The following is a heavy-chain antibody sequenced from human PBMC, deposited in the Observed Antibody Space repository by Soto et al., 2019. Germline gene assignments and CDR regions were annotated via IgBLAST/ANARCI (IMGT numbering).Heavy chain of an antibody. CDR1: GGSISSGGYY. J-gene: IGHJ3*02. D-gene: IGHD2-21*02. Sequence: QVQLQESGPGLVKPSQTLSLTCTVSGGSISSGGYYWSWIRQHPGKGLEWIGYIYYSGSTYYNPSLKSRVTISVDTSKNQFSLKLSSVTAADTAVYYCARAPRHIVVVTAIPDAFEIWGQGTMVTVSS. V-gene: IGHV4-31*03. CDR3: ARAPRHIVVVTAIPDAFEI. CDR2: IYYSGST.